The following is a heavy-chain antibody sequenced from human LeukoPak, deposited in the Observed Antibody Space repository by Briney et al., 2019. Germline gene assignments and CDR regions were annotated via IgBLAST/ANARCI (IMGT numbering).Heavy chain of an antibody. Sequence: GGTLRLSCAASGFTFSSYSMNWVRQAPGKGLEWVTYISSSSSTIYYADSVKGRFTISRDNAKNSLFLQMNSLRDEDTAVYYCARPYDSSGDYPGDCWGQGTLVTVSS. J-gene: IGHJ4*02. D-gene: IGHD3-22*01. CDR3: ARPYDSSGDYPGDC. V-gene: IGHV3-48*02. CDR2: ISSSSSTI. CDR1: GFTFSSYS.